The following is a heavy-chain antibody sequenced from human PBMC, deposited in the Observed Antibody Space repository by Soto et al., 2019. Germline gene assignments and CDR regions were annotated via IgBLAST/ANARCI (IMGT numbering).Heavy chain of an antibody. D-gene: IGHD5-18*01. CDR1: GGSFSGYY. J-gene: IGHJ6*02. CDR2: IIHSGNT. V-gene: IGHV4-34*02. CDR3: ASTLRVETPMAYYGMDV. Sequence: QVQLQQWGAGLLKPSETLSLTCAVYGGSFSGYYWSWIRQPPGKGLERIGEIIHSGNTHYNPSLMSRVTISVDTSKNKFFVRLTSLTEADTAVYYCASTLRVETPMAYYGMDVWGQGTTVTVSS.